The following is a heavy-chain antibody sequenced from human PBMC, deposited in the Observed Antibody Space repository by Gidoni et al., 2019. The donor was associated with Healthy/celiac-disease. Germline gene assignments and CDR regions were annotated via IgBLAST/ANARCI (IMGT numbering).Heavy chain of an antibody. CDR2: ISSSSSYI. CDR3: ARAGTESYFDY. J-gene: IGHJ4*02. Sequence: EVQLVESGGGMVKPGGSLRLSCAASGFTFSSYSMNWVRQAPGRGLEWVSSISSSSSYIYYADSVKGRFTISRDNAKNSLYLQMNSLRAEDTAVYYCARAGTESYFDYWGQGTLVTVSS. D-gene: IGHD1-1*01. CDR1: GFTFSSYS. V-gene: IGHV3-21*01.